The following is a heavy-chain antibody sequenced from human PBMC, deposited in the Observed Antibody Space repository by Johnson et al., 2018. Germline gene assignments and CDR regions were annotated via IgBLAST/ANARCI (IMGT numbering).Heavy chain of an antibody. J-gene: IGHJ5*02. CDR2: VYYSGTT. CDR3: ARDRSGGYYWFDP. Sequence: QVQLQESGPGLVKPSETLSLTCTVSGVSITNYFWTWIRQSPGKGLEYIGHVYYSGTTNYNPSLKSRVTISVDTSNNQFSLRLTSVTAADTAVYYCARDRSGGYYWFDPWGQGTLVTVSS. CDR1: GVSITNYF. D-gene: IGHD6-25*01. V-gene: IGHV4-59*01.